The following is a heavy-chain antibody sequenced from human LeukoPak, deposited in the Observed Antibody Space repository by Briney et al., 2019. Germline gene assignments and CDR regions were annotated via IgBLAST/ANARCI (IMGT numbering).Heavy chain of an antibody. CDR2: IRYDGSNK. V-gene: IGHV3-30*02. D-gene: IGHD6-13*01. CDR3: ARGYPYSSNWYRGAFDI. CDR1: GFTFSSYG. Sequence: QTGGPLRLSCAASGFTFSSYGMHWVRQAPGKGLEWVAFIRYDGSNKYYADSVKGRFTISRDNSKNTLYLQMSSLRADDTAVYYCARGYPYSSNWYRGAFDIWGQGTMVTVSS. J-gene: IGHJ3*02.